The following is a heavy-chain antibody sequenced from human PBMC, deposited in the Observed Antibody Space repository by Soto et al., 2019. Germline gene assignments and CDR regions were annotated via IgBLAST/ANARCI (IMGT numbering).Heavy chain of an antibody. J-gene: IGHJ4*02. CDR1: GFTFSSYS. CDR3: ARGLYYYDSSGYYGK. Sequence: EVQLVESGGGLVKPGGSLRLSCAASGFTFSSYSMNWVRQAPGKGLEWVSSISSSSSYIYYADSVKGRFTISRDNAKNSLYLQMNSLRAEDTAVYYCARGLYYYDSSGYYGKWGKGTLVTVSS. D-gene: IGHD3-22*01. V-gene: IGHV3-21*01. CDR2: ISSSSSYI.